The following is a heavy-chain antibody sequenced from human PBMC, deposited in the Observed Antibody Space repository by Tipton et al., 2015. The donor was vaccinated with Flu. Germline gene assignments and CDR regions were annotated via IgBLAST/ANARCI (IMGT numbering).Heavy chain of an antibody. CDR2: IYSGGST. D-gene: IGHD2-21*02. CDR1: GFSVSRNY. CDR3: GTYCGGDCYRAPIYHYGLDV. J-gene: IGHJ6*02. Sequence: GSLRLSCAASGFSVSRNYMSWVRQAPGKGLEWVSVIYSGGSTDYADSVKGRFTISRDNSKNTLYLQMNSLRAEDTAVYYCGTYCGGDCYRAPIYHYGLDVWGQGTTVTASS. V-gene: IGHV3-53*01.